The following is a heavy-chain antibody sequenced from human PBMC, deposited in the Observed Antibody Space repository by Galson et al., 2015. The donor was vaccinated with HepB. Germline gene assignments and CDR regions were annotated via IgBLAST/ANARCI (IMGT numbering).Heavy chain of an antibody. CDR1: RFTFSSYA. CDR2: TSGSGAST. V-gene: IGHV3-23*01. D-gene: IGHD1-26*01. J-gene: IGHJ4*02. Sequence: SLRLSCAASRFTFSSYAMNWVRQAPGKGLEWVSATSGSGASTYYADSVKGRFTISRDNSKNTLYLQMNSLRAEDTALYYCAKDNRWELLLGYFDYWGQGTLVTVSS. CDR3: AKDNRWELLLGYFDY.